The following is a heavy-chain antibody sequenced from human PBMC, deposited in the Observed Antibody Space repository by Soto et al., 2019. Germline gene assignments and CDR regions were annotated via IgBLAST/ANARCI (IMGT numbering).Heavy chain of an antibody. CDR3: ASKSSGYQSSWFDP. Sequence: QVQLQESGPGLVKPSGTLSLTCAVSGGSISSSNWWGWVRQPPGKGLEWIGEIYHRGSTNYNPSLKSRVTISVDKSKNQFSLRLSSVTAAYTAVYYCASKSSGYQSSWFDPWGQGTLVTVSS. CDR1: GGSISSSNW. V-gene: IGHV4-4*02. CDR2: IYHRGST. D-gene: IGHD3-22*01. J-gene: IGHJ5*02.